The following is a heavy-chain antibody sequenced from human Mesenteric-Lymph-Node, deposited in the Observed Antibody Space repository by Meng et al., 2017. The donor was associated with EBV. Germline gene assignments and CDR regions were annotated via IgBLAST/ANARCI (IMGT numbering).Heavy chain of an antibody. CDR2: IYHSGST. V-gene: IGHV4-30-2*01. Sequence: QLHLPEPVSGLVKPSKTLSLTCAVTGGSSSNDGYSWSWIRQPPGKGLEWIGYIYHSGSTYSNPSLKSRVTISVDRSKNQFSLKLNSVTAADTAVYYCARASVYGDYDNWFDPWGQGTLVTVSS. CDR3: ARASVYGDYDNWFDP. D-gene: IGHD4-17*01. CDR1: GGSSSNDGYS. J-gene: IGHJ5*02.